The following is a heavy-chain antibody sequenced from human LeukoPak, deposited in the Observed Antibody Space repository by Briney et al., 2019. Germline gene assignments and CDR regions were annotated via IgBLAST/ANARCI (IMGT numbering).Heavy chain of an antibody. J-gene: IGHJ4*02. CDR2: IYPGDSDT. CDR1: GYSFTSYW. D-gene: IGHD5-12*01. V-gene: IGHV5-51*01. CDR3: ARHPPPLYSGYDLGFDY. Sequence: GESLKISCKGSGYSFTSYWIGWGRQMPGKGLEWMGIIYPGDSDTRYSPSFQGQVTNSADKSISTAYLQWSSLKASDTAMYYCARHPPPLYSGYDLGFDYWGQGTLVTVSS.